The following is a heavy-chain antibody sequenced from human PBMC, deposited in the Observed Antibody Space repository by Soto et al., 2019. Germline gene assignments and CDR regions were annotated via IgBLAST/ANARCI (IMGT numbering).Heavy chain of an antibody. J-gene: IGHJ4*02. D-gene: IGHD3-10*01. CDR1: GFPFTSYG. V-gene: IGHV3-30*03. CDR3: VGGQYYFDY. Sequence: QVQLVESGGGVVQPGRSLRLSCAGSGFPFTSYGMHWVREGPDKGLEWVAVISYDGSDKYYADSVKGRFTISRDNSKNMLYLQMNSLRREDTALYYCVGGQYYFDYRGQGTLVIVSS. CDR2: ISYDGSDK.